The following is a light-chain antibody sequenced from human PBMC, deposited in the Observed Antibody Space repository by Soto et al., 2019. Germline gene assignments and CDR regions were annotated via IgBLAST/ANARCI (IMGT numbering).Light chain of an antibody. CDR1: QSISSY. Sequence: DIQMTQSPSSLSASVGDRVTITCRASQSISSYLNWYQQKPGKAPKLLIYAASSLQSGVPSRFSGSGSGTDFTLTISSLPPEDFATYYWQQSYSTPPGTFGQGTKVEIK. CDR3: QQSYSTPPGT. V-gene: IGKV1-39*01. J-gene: IGKJ1*01. CDR2: AAS.